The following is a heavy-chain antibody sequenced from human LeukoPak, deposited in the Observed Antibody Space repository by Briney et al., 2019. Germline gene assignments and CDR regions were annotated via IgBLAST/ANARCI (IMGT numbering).Heavy chain of an antibody. CDR3: AQQLVRGWFDP. CDR1: GGSISSGNYY. CDR2: IYTSGST. D-gene: IGHD6-13*01. J-gene: IGHJ5*02. V-gene: IGHV4-61*02. Sequence: TLSLTCTVSGGSISSGNYYWSWIRQPAGKGLEWIGRIYTSGSTNYNPFLKSRVTISVDTSKNQFSLKLSSVTAADTAVYYCAQQLVRGWFDPWGQGTLVTVSS.